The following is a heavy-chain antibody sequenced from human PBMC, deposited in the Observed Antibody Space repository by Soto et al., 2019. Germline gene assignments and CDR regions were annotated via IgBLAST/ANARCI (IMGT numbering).Heavy chain of an antibody. CDR2: IDAGDGST. V-gene: IGHV1-3*01. CDR1: GYTLSTST. Sequence: GASVKVSCKASGYTLSTSTVHWVRQAPGQRLEWMGWIDAGDGSTSYSQKFQGRVTMTRDTSASTVYMDVSSLRSEDTAVYYCARVYCSGGSCYGIDYWGQGTLVTVS. CDR3: ARVYCSGGSCYGIDY. J-gene: IGHJ4*02. D-gene: IGHD2-15*01.